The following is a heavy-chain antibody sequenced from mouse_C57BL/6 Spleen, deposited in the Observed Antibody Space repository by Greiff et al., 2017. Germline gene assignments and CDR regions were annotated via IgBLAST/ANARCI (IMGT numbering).Heavy chain of an antibody. CDR1: GFNIKNTY. CDR2: IDPANGNT. CDR3: ARGYDYDEGEFAY. J-gene: IGHJ3*01. Sequence: VQLKQSVAELVRPGASVKLSCTASGFNIKNTYMHWVKQRPEQGLEWIGRIDPANGNTKYAPKFQGKATITADTSSNTAYLQLSSLTSEDTAIYYCARGYDYDEGEFAYWGQGTLVTVSA. D-gene: IGHD2-4*01. V-gene: IGHV14-3*01.